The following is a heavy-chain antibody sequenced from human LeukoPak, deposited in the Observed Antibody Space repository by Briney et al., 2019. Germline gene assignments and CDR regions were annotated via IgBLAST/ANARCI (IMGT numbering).Heavy chain of an antibody. J-gene: IGHJ5*02. CDR2: IIPIFGTA. V-gene: IGHV1-69*13. CDR1: GGTFRSYA. D-gene: IGHD2-15*01. Sequence: GASVKVSCKASGGTFRSYAISWVRQAPGQGLEWMGGIIPIFGTANYAQKFQGRVTITADESTSTAYMELSSLRSEDTAVYYCARDQGGYCSGGSCYSSWFDPWGQGTLVTVSS. CDR3: ARDQGGYCSGGSCYSSWFDP.